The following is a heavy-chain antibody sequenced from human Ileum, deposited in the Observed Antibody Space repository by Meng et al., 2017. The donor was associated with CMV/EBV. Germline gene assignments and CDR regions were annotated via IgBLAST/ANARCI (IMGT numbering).Heavy chain of an antibody. CDR3: ARGCSYFDY. Sequence: HLVESGAEVKKPGGSVEGSCQASGFTFTAFYLQWVRQAPGQGLEWMGWINSGGTNYAQKFQGRVSMTRDTSITTAYMGLSSLRSDETAVYFCARGCSYFDYWGQGTLVTVSS. D-gene: IGHD2-15*01. CDR2: INSGGT. V-gene: IGHV1-2*02. J-gene: IGHJ4*02. CDR1: GFTFTAFY.